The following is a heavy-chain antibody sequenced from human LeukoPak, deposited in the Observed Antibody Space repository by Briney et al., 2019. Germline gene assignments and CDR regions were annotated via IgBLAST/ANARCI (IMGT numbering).Heavy chain of an antibody. V-gene: IGHV3-23*01. D-gene: IGHD2-15*01. CDR1: GFTFSSYA. J-gene: IGHJ6*03. CDR3: ARTERPVRYETILSHMDV. CDR2: ISGSGVST. Sequence: GGSLRLSCAASGFTFSSYAMSWVRQAPGKGLEWVAAISGSGVSTYYADSVKGRFTISRDNAENSLYLQMNSLRAEDTAVYYCARTERPVRYETILSHMDVWGKGTTVTVSS.